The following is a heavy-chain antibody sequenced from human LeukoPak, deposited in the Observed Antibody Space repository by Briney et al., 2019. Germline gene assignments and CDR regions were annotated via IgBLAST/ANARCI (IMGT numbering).Heavy chain of an antibody. J-gene: IGHJ3*02. V-gene: IGHV4-34*01. D-gene: IGHD3-22*01. CDR1: GGSFSGYY. CDR3: ASLHQYYYDSSGYYSTPGGDAFDI. CDR2: INHGGST. Sequence: SETLSLTCAVYGGSFSGYYWSWIRQPPGKGLEWIGEINHGGSTNYNPSLKSRVTISVDTSKNQFSLKLSSVTAADTAVYYCASLHQYYYDSSGYYSTPGGDAFDIWGQGTMVTVSS.